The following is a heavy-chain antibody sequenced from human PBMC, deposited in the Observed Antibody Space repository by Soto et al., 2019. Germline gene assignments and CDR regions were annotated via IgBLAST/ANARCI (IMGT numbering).Heavy chain of an antibody. D-gene: IGHD4-4*01. CDR2: IYYSGST. V-gene: IGHV4-31*03. CDR3: ARDVWGTVTTTENWFDP. Sequence: QVQLQESGPGLVKPSQTLSLTCTVSGGSISSGGYYWSWIRQHPGKGLEWIGYIYYSGSTYYNPSLKSRVTISVDTSKNQFSLKLSSVTAADTAVYYCARDVWGTVTTTENWFDPWGQGTLVTVSS. J-gene: IGHJ5*02. CDR1: GGSISSGGYY.